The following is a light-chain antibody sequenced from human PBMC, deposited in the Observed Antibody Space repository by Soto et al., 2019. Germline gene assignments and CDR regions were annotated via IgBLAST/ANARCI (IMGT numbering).Light chain of an antibody. CDR3: QKYDNAPPT. CDR2: AAY. V-gene: IGKV1-27*01. J-gene: IGKJ4*01. CDR1: QDISTY. Sequence: DIQMTQAPSSLSASVGDRVTITCRARQDISTYLAWYQQKPGKVPKLLISAAYTLQSGVPPRFSGSEAGTDFTLPISSLQPEDVAPYYCQKYDNAPPTFGGGTKVEIK.